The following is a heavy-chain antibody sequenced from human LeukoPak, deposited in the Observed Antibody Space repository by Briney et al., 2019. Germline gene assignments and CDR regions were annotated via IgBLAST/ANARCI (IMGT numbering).Heavy chain of an antibody. Sequence: GESLKISCQVSGNTFTTHWIAWVRQMSGKGREWVGVILTGDSDTKYSQAFQGQVTISVDRYTRTVNLQWSSLKASDTAMYYCARQRASTALDSWGQGTHVTVSS. J-gene: IGHJ4*02. D-gene: IGHD2-2*01. CDR3: ARQRASTALDS. CDR1: GNTFTTHW. V-gene: IGHV5-51*01. CDR2: ILTGDSDT.